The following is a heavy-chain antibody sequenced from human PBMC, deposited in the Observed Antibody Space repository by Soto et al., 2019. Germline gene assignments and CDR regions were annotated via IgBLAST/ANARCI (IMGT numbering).Heavy chain of an antibody. V-gene: IGHV3-33*01. CDR1: GFSFSTYG. Sequence: GGSLRLSCAASGFSFSTYGMHWVRQAPGKGLEWVAVIYYDGNNEYYADSVKGRFTISRDNSKNTLYLQMSSLRAEDTAVYYCARVFSGPYNYFAYWGLGTLVTVSS. CDR3: ARVFSGPYNYFAY. CDR2: IYYDGNNE. D-gene: IGHD5-12*01. J-gene: IGHJ4*02.